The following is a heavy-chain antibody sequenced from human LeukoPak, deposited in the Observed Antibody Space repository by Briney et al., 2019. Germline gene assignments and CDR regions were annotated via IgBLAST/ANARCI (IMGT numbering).Heavy chain of an antibody. Sequence: GASVKVSCKASGYIFTSYGISWVRQPAGQGREWMGCISAYNGNTNYAQKLQGRVTMTTDESTSTAYVELRSLRSDDTAVYYCARRGSAVPAALDYWGQGTLVTVSS. CDR1: GYIFTSYG. J-gene: IGHJ4*02. CDR3: ARRGSAVPAALDY. V-gene: IGHV1-18*01. CDR2: ISAYNGNT. D-gene: IGHD2-2*01.